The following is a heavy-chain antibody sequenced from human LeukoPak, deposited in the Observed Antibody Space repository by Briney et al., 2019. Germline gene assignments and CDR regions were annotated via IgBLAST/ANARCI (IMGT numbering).Heavy chain of an antibody. CDR1: GYTFTGYY. J-gene: IGHJ4*02. CDR2: IYPNSGAT. D-gene: IGHD1-26*01. CDR3: ARDSAGRVGATYY. Sequence: ASVKVSCKASGYTFTGYYMHWVRQAPGQGLEWMGWIYPNSGATKYAQKFQGRVTMTRDTSISTAYMELSRLRSDDTAVYYCARDSAGRVGATYYWGQGTLVTVSS. V-gene: IGHV1-2*02.